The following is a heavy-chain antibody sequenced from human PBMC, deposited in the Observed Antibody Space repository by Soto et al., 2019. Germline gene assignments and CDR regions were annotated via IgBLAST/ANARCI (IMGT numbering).Heavy chain of an antibody. CDR3: ARTQYYYDSSGHLIS. Sequence: SVKVSCKASGGTFSSYAISWVRQAPGQGLEWMGGIIPIFGTANYAQKFQGRVTITADESTSTAYMELSSLRSEDTAVYYCARTQYYYDSSGHLISWGQGTLVTVSS. V-gene: IGHV1-69*13. CDR2: IIPIFGTA. CDR1: GGTFSSYA. J-gene: IGHJ5*02. D-gene: IGHD3-22*01.